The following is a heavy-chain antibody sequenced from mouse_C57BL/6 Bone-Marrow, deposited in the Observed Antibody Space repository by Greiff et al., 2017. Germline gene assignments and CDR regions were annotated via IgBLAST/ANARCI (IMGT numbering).Heavy chain of an antibody. CDR2: IDPSDSYT. CDR1: GYTFTSSW. D-gene: IGHD1-1*01. CDR3: AREEKYYGSRYGYFDV. J-gene: IGHJ1*03. Sequence: QVQLQQPGAELVKPWASVKLSCKASGYTFTSSWMQLVKQRPGPGLELIGEIDPSDSYTNYTQKFKGKAPLTVDPSSSTAYMQLSSLTSEDSAVYYCAREEKYYGSRYGYFDVWGTGTTVTVSS. V-gene: IGHV1-50*01.